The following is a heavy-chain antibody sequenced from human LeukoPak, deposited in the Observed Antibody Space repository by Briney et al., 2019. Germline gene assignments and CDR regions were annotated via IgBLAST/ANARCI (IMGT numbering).Heavy chain of an antibody. Sequence: GGSLRLSCAVSGFRVTNDYMNWVRQAPGKGLEWVSIIYAGGSTYYADSVKGRFTISRDSPNNTLFLQMSNLRADDSGLYYCATDIRSSPLGFWGHGTLVTVSS. CDR1: GFRVTNDY. V-gene: IGHV3-66*01. D-gene: IGHD3-9*01. J-gene: IGHJ4*01. CDR3: ATDIRSSPLGF. CDR2: IYAGGST.